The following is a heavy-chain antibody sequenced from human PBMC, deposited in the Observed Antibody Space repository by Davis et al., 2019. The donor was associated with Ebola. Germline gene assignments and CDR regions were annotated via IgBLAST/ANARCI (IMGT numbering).Heavy chain of an antibody. CDR3: ARDLRVGVPGFGELLVWYYYYGMDV. CDR1: GFTFSSYA. CDR2: ISYDGRNK. Sequence: GGSLRLSCAASGFTFSSYAMHWVRQAPGKGLEWVAVISYDGRNKYYADSVKGRFTISRDNSKNTLYLQMNSLRAEDTAVYYCARDLRVGVPGFGELLVWYYYYGMDVWGQGTTVTVSS. J-gene: IGHJ6*02. D-gene: IGHD3-10*01. V-gene: IGHV3-30*04.